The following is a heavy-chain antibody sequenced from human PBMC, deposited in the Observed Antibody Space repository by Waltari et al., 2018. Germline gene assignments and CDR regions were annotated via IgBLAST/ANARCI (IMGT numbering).Heavy chain of an antibody. CDR3: ARGGSEVDY. CDR2: IKEDGSDK. Sequence: EVQLVESGGGLVQPGGSLRLSCAASGFTFSNYWMSWVRQAPGKGLEWVANIKEDGSDKYYVDSVKGRFTISRDNAKNSLYLQMYSLRAEDTAVYYCARGGSEVDYWGQGTLVTVSS. J-gene: IGHJ4*02. V-gene: IGHV3-7*01. CDR1: GFTFSNYW.